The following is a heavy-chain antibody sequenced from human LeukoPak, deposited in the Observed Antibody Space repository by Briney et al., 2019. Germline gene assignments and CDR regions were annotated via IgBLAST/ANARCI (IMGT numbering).Heavy chain of an antibody. CDR1: GYTFTSYY. J-gene: IGHJ5*02. CDR3: ARDGCSSTSCRKFDP. V-gene: IGHV1-46*01. Sequence: APVKVSCKASGYTFTSYYMHWVRQAPGQGLEWVGIINPSGGSTSYAQKFQGRVTMTRDTSTSTVYMELSSLRSEDTAVYYCARDGCSSTSCRKFDPWGQGTLVTVSS. CDR2: INPSGGST. D-gene: IGHD2-2*01.